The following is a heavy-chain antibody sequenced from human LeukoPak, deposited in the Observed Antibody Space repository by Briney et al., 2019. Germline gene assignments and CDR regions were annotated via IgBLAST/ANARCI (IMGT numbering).Heavy chain of an antibody. Sequence: ASVKLSCKASGYTFTGYYMHWVRQAPGQGLEWMGWINPNSGGTNYAQKFQGRVTMTRDTSISTAYMELSRLRSDDTAVYYCAGHEYYYDSSGYYSHWGQGTLVTVSS. J-gene: IGHJ4*02. CDR3: AGHEYYYDSSGYYSH. D-gene: IGHD3-22*01. CDR2: INPNSGGT. V-gene: IGHV1-2*02. CDR1: GYTFTGYY.